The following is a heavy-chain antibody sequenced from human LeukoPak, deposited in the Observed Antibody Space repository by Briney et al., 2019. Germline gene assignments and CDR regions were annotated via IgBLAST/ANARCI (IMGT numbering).Heavy chain of an antibody. V-gene: IGHV3-9*01. D-gene: IGHD5-18*01. CDR3: ARTQTEYSYGHPYCFDY. CDR2: ISWNSGSI. CDR1: GFTFDDYA. J-gene: IGHJ4*02. Sequence: PGGSLRLSCAASGFTFDDYAMHWVRQAPGKGLEWVSGISWNSGSIGYADSVKGRFTISRDNSKNTLYLQMNSLRAEDTAVYYCARTQTEYSYGHPYCFDYWGQGTLVTVSS.